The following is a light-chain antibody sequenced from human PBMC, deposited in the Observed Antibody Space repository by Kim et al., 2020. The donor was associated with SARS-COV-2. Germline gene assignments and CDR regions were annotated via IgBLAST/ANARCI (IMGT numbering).Light chain of an antibody. J-gene: IGLJ2*01. Sequence: SYELTQPPSVSVSPGQPASLTCFGGKLGDKYACWCQQKPGQSRVLVINQASKRPSGIPEGFSGSNCGNTATLTISGTQAMDEAAYHCQAWGSSTVFGGGTQLTAL. V-gene: IGLV3-1*01. CDR1: KLGDKY. CDR2: QAS. CDR3: QAWGSSTV.